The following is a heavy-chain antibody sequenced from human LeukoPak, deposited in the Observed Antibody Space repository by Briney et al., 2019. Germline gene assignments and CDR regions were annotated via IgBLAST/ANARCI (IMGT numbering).Heavy chain of an antibody. D-gene: IGHD3-3*01. J-gene: IGHJ6*03. Sequence: PGGSLRLSCAASGFTFNAYGMHWVRQAPGKGLEWVTFIRYDGSDKYYADSVKGRFTISRDNAKNSLYLQMNSLRAEDTAVYYCARDNYDFWSGTSDNYYYYMDVWGKGTTVTVSS. CDR3: ARDNYDFWSGTSDNYYYYMDV. CDR2: IRYDGSDK. CDR1: GFTFNAYG. V-gene: IGHV3-30*02.